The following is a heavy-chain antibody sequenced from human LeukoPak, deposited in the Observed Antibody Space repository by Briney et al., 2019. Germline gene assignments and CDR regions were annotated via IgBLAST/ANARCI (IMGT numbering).Heavy chain of an antibody. CDR1: DFSFSNYL. D-gene: IGHD6-13*01. CDR2: IKQDGSEK. Sequence: GGPLRLSCAASDFSFSNYLMTWVRQAPGKGLEWVANIKQDGSEKYYVDSVRGRFTISRDNAKNSLYLQMDSLRAEDTAVYYCAGERPSSSWYDFWGQGTLVTVSS. J-gene: IGHJ5*01. CDR3: AGERPSSSWYDF. V-gene: IGHV3-7*03.